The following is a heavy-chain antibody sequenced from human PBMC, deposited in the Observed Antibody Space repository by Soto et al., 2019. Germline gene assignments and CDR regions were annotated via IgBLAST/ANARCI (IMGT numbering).Heavy chain of an antibody. Sequence: GGSLRLSCAASGFTFSSYAMSWVRQAPGKGLEWVSAICGSGGSTYYADSVKGRFTISRDNSKNTLYLQMNSLRAEDTAVYYCAKVVRGTRGSGWYGEWGQGTLVTVSS. CDR2: ICGSGGST. J-gene: IGHJ4*02. D-gene: IGHD6-19*01. CDR3: AKVVRGTRGSGWYGE. V-gene: IGHV3-23*01. CDR1: GFTFSSYA.